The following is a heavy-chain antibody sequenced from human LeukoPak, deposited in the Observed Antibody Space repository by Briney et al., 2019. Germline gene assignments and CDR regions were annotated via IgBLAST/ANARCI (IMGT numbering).Heavy chain of an antibody. Sequence: GGSLRLSCAASGFTFDDYAMHWVRQAPGKGLEWVSGISWNSGSIGYADSVKGRFTISRDNAKNSLYLQMNSLRAEDTAIYYCASDLSGARDSWGQGTLVTVSS. J-gene: IGHJ4*02. CDR3: ASDLSGARDS. D-gene: IGHD1-26*01. V-gene: IGHV3-9*01. CDR1: GFTFDDYA. CDR2: ISWNSGSI.